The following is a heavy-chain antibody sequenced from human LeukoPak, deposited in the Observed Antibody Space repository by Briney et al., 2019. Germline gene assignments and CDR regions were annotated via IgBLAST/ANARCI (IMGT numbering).Heavy chain of an antibody. J-gene: IGHJ4*02. D-gene: IGHD4-17*01. CDR2: ISSSSSYI. CDR3: ARDLTYGDFDY. CDR1: GFTFSSYS. Sequence: GGSLRLSCAASGFTFSSYSMNWVRQAPGKGLEWVSSISSSSSYIYYADSVKGRFTISRDNAKNLLYLQMNSLRAEDTAVYYCARDLTYGDFDYWGQGTLVTVSS. V-gene: IGHV3-21*01.